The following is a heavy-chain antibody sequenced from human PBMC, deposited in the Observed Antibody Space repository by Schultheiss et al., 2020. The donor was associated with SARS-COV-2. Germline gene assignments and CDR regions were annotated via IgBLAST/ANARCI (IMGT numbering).Heavy chain of an antibody. CDR2: INPSGGST. V-gene: IGHV1-46*01. CDR3: ARDRAGSHVTTFSSYYYYGMDV. CDR1: GYTFTSYG. J-gene: IGHJ6*02. D-gene: IGHD3-16*01. Sequence: ASVKVSCKASGYTFTSYGISWVRQAPGQGLEWMGIINPSGGSTSYAQKFQGRVTMTRNTSISTAYMELSSLRSEDTAVYYCARDRAGSHVTTFSSYYYYGMDVWGQGTTVTVSS.